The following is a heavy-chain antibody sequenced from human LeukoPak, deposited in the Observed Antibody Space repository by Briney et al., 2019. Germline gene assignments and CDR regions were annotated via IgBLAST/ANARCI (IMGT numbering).Heavy chain of an antibody. CDR1: GYTFTGYY. CDR3: ARVQTGPTVLYYYGMDV. D-gene: IGHD4-17*01. J-gene: IGHJ6*02. CDR2: INPNSGDT. V-gene: IGHV1-2*02. Sequence: ASVKVSCKASGYTFTGYYMHWVRQASGQGLEWMGWINPNSGDTNYAQKFQGRVTVTRDTSISTAYMELSSLRSEDTAVYYCARVQTGPTVLYYYGMDVWGQGTTVTVSS.